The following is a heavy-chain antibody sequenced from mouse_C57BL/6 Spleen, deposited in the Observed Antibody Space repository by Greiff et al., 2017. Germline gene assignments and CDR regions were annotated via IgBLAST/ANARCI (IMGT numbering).Heavy chain of an antibody. CDR3: ARGDYYGSIGFSY. Sequence: VQLQQSGAELVKPGASVKLSCKASGYTFTSYWMHWVKQRPGQGLEWIGMIHPNSGSTNYNEKFKSKATLTVDKSSSTAYMQLSSLTSEDSAVYYCARGDYYGSIGFSYWGQGALVTVSA. D-gene: IGHD1-1*01. J-gene: IGHJ3*01. V-gene: IGHV1-64*01. CDR1: GYTFTSYW. CDR2: IHPNSGST.